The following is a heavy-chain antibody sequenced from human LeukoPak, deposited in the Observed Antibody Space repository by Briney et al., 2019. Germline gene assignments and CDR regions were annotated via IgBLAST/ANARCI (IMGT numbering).Heavy chain of an antibody. J-gene: IGHJ6*03. CDR2: IYHSGST. CDR3: ASTGYSSSWPNYYYYYYMDV. CDR1: GGSISSSNW. V-gene: IGHV4-4*02. Sequence: SETLSLTCAVSGGSISSSNWWSWVRQPPGKGLEWIGEIYHSGSTNYNPSLKSRVTISVDTSKNQFSLKLSSVTAADTAVYYCASTGYSSSWPNYYYYYYMDVWGKGTTVTISS. D-gene: IGHD6-13*01.